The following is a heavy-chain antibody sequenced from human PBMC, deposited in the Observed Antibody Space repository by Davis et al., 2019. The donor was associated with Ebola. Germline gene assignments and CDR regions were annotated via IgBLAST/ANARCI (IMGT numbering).Heavy chain of an antibody. CDR1: GDTLSELS. V-gene: IGHV1-24*01. J-gene: IGHJ4*02. CDR3: ATTVVIWGFDS. CDR2: FDPEERET. D-gene: IGHD3-16*01. Sequence: ASVKVSCKVPGDTLSELSMHWVRQAPGKGLEWMGGFDPEERETIYAQRFQGRVTMTEDTSTDTAYMELSSLRSDDTAVYDCATTVVIWGFDSWGQGSLITVSS.